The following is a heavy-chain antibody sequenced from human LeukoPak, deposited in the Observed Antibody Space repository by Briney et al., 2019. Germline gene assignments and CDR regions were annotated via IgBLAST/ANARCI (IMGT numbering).Heavy chain of an antibody. CDR1: GYTFSSYS. J-gene: IGHJ4*02. Sequence: KSGGSLRLSCLASGYTFSSYSINWVRQAPGKGLEWVSSISSSSSYIYYADSVKGRFTISRDNAKNSLYLQMNSLRAEDTAVYYCARGYRGYSYVGLFDYWGQGTLVTVSS. CDR3: ARGYRGYSYVGLFDY. CDR2: ISSSSSYI. D-gene: IGHD5-18*01. V-gene: IGHV3-21*01.